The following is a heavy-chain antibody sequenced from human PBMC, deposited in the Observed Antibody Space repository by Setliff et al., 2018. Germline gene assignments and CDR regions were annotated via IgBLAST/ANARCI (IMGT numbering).Heavy chain of an antibody. Sequence: SETLSLTCTVSGDSISSGTYYWGWIRQPPGKGLEWIGSRYYSGHTYYNPSLKSRVAMSVDKAKNQFSLKLSSVTAADTAVYYCVRVEAGYCSSTSCYVVGAFDIWGQGTMVTVSS. J-gene: IGHJ3*02. CDR3: VRVEAGYCSSTSCYVVGAFDI. CDR1: GDSISSGTYY. D-gene: IGHD2-2*03. V-gene: IGHV4-39*01. CDR2: RYYSGHT.